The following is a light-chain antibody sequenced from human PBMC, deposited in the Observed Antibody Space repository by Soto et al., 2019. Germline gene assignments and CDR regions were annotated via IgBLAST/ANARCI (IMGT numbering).Light chain of an antibody. V-gene: IGKV1-17*01. J-gene: IGKJ1*01. CDR3: QQYNSYWM. Sequence: GDRVTITCRASQGIRNDLGWYQQKPGKAPKLLIYDASNLQSGVPSRFSGSGSGTEFTLIISSLQPDDFATYYCQQYNSYWMFGLGTKVDIK. CDR1: QGIRND. CDR2: DAS.